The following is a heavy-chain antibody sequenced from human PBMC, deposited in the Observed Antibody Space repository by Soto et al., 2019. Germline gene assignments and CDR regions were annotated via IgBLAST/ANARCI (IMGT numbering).Heavy chain of an antibody. CDR2: IYYSGST. D-gene: IGHD6-13*01. V-gene: IGHV4-30-4*01. CDR1: GGSISSGDYY. CDR3: AKGSSWYPHLSY. J-gene: IGHJ4*02. Sequence: SETLSLTCTVSGGSISSGDYYWSWIRQPPGKGLEWIGYIYYSGSTYYNPSLKSRVTISVDTSKNQFSLKLSSVTAADTAVYYCAKGSSWYPHLSYWGQGTLVTAPQ.